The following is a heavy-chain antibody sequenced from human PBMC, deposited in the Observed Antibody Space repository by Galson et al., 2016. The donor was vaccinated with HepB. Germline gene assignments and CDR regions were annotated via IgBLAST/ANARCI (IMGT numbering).Heavy chain of an antibody. CDR3: ARDGSTNRYNWFDS. J-gene: IGHJ5*01. CDR1: GFTFSTYA. D-gene: IGHD1-14*01. V-gene: IGHV3-23*01. CDR2: ISGTGGRT. Sequence: SLRLSCAASGFTFSTYAMSWVRQAPRKGLEWVAGISGTGGRTYYADSVKGRFTISRDTSKKTLYLEMNSLRAEDTAIYYCARDGSTNRYNWFDSWGQGTLVTVSS.